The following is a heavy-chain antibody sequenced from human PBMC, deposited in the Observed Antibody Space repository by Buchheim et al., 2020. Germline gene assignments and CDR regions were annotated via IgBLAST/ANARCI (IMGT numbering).Heavy chain of an antibody. CDR2: INGDGRNT. Sequence: EVQLVESGGGLVQPGGSLRLSCAASGFTFGIYWMHWVRQTPGKGLVWVSRINGDGRNTDYADSVKGRLTIPSDNAENTLYLQMNSLRAEDTAVYYCAMSTDYYSDWGQGT. J-gene: IGHJ4*02. D-gene: IGHD2-21*02. CDR3: AMSTDYYSD. CDR1: GFTFGIYW. V-gene: IGHV3-74*01.